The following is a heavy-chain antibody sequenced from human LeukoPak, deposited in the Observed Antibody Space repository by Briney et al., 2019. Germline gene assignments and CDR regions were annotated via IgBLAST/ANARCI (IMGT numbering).Heavy chain of an antibody. CDR1: GYTFTSYD. Sequence: ASVKVSCKASGYTFTSYDINWVRQAAGPGLEWMGWMNPNSGNTGYAQKFQGRVTMTRDTSTSRVYMELSSLRSDATAVYYCARGPRITLVRGGQWYFYMDVWGKGTTVTVSS. J-gene: IGHJ6*03. D-gene: IGHD3-10*01. V-gene: IGHV1-8*01. CDR2: MNPNSGNT. CDR3: ARGPRITLVRGGQWYFYMDV.